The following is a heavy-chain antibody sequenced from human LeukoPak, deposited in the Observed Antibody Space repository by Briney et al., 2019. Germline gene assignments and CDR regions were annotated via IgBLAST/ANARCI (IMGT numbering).Heavy chain of an antibody. CDR2: INAYNGNT. Sequence: ASVKVSCKASGYTFTSYTIGWVRQAPGQGLEWMGWINAYNGNTDYAQRVQGRVTMTTDTSTSTAYMELRSLRSDDTAVYYCARDRHIAAAVYYYYMDVWGKGTPVTVSS. D-gene: IGHD6-13*01. CDR1: GYTFTSYT. J-gene: IGHJ6*03. V-gene: IGHV1-18*01. CDR3: ARDRHIAAAVYYYYMDV.